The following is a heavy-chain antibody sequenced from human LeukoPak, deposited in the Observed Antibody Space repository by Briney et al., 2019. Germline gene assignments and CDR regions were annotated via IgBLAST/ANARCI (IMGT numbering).Heavy chain of an antibody. CDR2: IYYSGST. J-gene: IGHJ5*02. CDR1: GGSISSYY. Sequence: SETLSLTCTVSGGSISSYYWSWIRQSPGKGLEWIGYIYYSGSTNYNPSLKSRVTISVDTSKNQFSLKLSSVTAADTAVYYCAREQMGPRSWFDPWGQRTLVTVSS. V-gene: IGHV4-59*01. D-gene: IGHD2-8*01. CDR3: AREQMGPRSWFDP.